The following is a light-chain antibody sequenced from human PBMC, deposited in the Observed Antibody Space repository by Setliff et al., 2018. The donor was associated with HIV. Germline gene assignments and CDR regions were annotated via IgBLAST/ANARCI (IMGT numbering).Light chain of an antibody. CDR1: SSSVGDNA. CDR3: ASWDDSLNGYV. V-gene: IGLV1-44*01. J-gene: IGLJ1*01. CDR2: STN. Sequence: QSVLTQPPSASGAPGQKVIISCSGSSSSVGDNAVSWYQQFTGAAPKLLIYSTNLRPSGVPARFSGSKSGTSASLAISGLHSEDEADYFCASWDDSLNGYVFGTGTKVTVL.